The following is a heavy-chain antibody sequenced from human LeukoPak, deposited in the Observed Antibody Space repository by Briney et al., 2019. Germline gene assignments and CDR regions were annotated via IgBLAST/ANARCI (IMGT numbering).Heavy chain of an antibody. CDR1: GYTFTGYY. Sequence: ASVKVSCKASGYTFTGYYMHWVRQAPGQGLEWMGWINSNSGGTNYAQKFQGRVTMTRDTSISTAYMELSRLRSDDTAVYYCARARYSSSYTGMDVWGQGTTVTVSS. J-gene: IGHJ6*02. D-gene: IGHD6-13*01. V-gene: IGHV1-2*02. CDR2: INSNSGGT. CDR3: ARARYSSSYTGMDV.